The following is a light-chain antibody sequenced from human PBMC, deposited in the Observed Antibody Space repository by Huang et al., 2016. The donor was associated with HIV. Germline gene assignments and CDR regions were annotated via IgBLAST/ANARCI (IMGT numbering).Light chain of an antibody. CDR1: RSILYNSNNKNY. Sequence: DIVLTQSPDSLAVSLGERATINCSSSRSILYNSNNKNYLAWHQQKPGQSPKLLIYGAATRESGVPDRFSGSGSETDFTLTSSSLQAEDVAVYFCQQYYTTPGTFGPGTTVHIK. CDR2: GAA. CDR3: QQYYTTPGT. J-gene: IGKJ3*01. V-gene: IGKV4-1*01.